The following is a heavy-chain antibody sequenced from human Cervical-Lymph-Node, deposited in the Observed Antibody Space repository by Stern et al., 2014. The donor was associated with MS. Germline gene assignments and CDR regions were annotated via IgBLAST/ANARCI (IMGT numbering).Heavy chain of an antibody. Sequence: QVQLQESGPGLVKPSETLSLTCTVSGGSISSYYWSWIRQPPGKGLEWIGYIYYSGSTNYNPSLKSRVTISVDTSKTQFSLKLSSVTAADTAVYYCARDRSIAAAGAYYYYYGMDVWGQGTTVTVSS. CDR2: IYYSGST. J-gene: IGHJ6*02. CDR1: GGSISSYY. V-gene: IGHV4-59*01. CDR3: ARDRSIAAAGAYYYYYGMDV. D-gene: IGHD6-13*01.